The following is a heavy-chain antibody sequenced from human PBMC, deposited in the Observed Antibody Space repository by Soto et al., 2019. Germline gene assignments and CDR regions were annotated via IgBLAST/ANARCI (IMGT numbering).Heavy chain of an antibody. Sequence: SETLSLTCAVYGGSFSGYYWSWIRQPPGKGLEWIGEINHSGSTNYNPSLKSRVTISVDTSKNQFSLKLSSVTAADTAVYYCAGGTDYGDYLTGYYYYGMDVWGQGTTVTVSS. D-gene: IGHD4-17*01. V-gene: IGHV4-34*01. J-gene: IGHJ6*02. CDR3: AGGTDYGDYLTGYYYYGMDV. CDR1: GGSFSGYY. CDR2: INHSGST.